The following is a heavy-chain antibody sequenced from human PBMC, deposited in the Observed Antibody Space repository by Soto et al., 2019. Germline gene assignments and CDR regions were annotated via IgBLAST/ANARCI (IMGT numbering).Heavy chain of an antibody. D-gene: IGHD5-12*01. Sequence: EVQLLESGGGLVQPGGSLRLSCAAFGFTFNSYAMSWVRQAPGKGLEWVSSISGSGGPTNYADSVKGRFTISRDNSRNTLYLQMNSLGAEDTAVFYCAAGGLRRFDYWGQGTLVTVSS. V-gene: IGHV3-23*01. CDR2: ISGSGGPT. CDR1: GFTFNSYA. CDR3: AAGGLRRFDY. J-gene: IGHJ4*02.